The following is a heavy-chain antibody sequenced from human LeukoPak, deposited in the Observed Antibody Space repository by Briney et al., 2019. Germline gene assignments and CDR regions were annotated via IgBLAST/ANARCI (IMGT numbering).Heavy chain of an antibody. CDR3: ARDRLRYGSGSYRFDY. CDR1: GYTFTSYY. CDR2: INPSGGST. J-gene: IGHJ4*02. Sequence: ASVKVSCKASGYTFTSYYMHWMRQAPGQGLEWMGIINPSGGSTSYAQKFQGRVTMTRDTSTSTVYMELSSLRSEDTAVYYCARDRLRYGSGSYRFDYWGQGTLVTVSS. D-gene: IGHD3-10*01. V-gene: IGHV1-46*01.